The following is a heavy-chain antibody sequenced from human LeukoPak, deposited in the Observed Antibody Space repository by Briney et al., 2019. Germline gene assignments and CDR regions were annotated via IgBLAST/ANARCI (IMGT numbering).Heavy chain of an antibody. CDR3: AKGHSSSWYYFDY. Sequence: GGSLRLSCAASGFTFDDYAMHWVRQAPGKGLEWVAFIRYDGSNKYYADSVKGRFTISRDNSKNTLYLQMNSLRAEDTAVYYCAKGHSSSWYYFDYWGQGTLVTVSS. D-gene: IGHD6-13*01. CDR1: GFTFDDYA. CDR2: IRYDGSNK. V-gene: IGHV3-30*02. J-gene: IGHJ4*02.